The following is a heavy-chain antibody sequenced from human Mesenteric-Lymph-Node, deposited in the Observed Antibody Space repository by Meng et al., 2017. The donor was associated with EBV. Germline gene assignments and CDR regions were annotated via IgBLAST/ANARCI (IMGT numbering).Heavy chain of an antibody. CDR1: GGPISNDHW. J-gene: IGHJ4*02. D-gene: IGHD4-11*01. V-gene: IGHV4-4*02. Sequence: VQLQESGRGLVRPSGTLPLTRGVSGGPISNDHWWSWVRQPPGKGLEWIGEMYQSGSTNYNPSLKSRVTISVDKSKNQFFLNLNSVTAADTAVYYCARGREYSWGYWGQGTLVTVSS. CDR3: ARGREYSWGY. CDR2: MYQSGST.